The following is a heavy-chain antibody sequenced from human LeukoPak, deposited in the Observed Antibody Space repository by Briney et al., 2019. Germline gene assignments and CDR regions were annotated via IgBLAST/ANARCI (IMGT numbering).Heavy chain of an antibody. CDR2: FDPEDGET. V-gene: IGHV1-24*01. Sequence: ASVKVSCKVSGYTLTELSMPWVRQAPGKGLEWMGGFDPEDGETIYAQKFQGRVTMTEDTSTDTAYMELSSLRSEDTAVYYCATDFLYYGDFDYWGQGTLVTVSS. J-gene: IGHJ4*02. CDR1: GYTLTELS. CDR3: ATDFLYYGDFDY. D-gene: IGHD3-3*01.